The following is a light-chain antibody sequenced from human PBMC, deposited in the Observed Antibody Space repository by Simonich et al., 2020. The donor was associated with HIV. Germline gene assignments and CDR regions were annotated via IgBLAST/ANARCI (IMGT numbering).Light chain of an antibody. CDR1: QSVSRN. CDR3: QQYNNWPPGT. J-gene: IGKJ1*01. Sequence: EIVMTQSPATLSVSPGERATLSCRASQSVSRNLAWYQQELGQAPRILIYGAATRATGIPARFNGSGSGTEFTLTISSLQSEDFAVYYCQQYNNWPPGTFGQGTKVEIK. CDR2: GAA. V-gene: IGKV3-15*01.